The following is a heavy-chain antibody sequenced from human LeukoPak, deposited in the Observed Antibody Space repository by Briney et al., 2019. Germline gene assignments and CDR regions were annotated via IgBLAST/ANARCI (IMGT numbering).Heavy chain of an antibody. CDR3: AKDRPSYFDY. Sequence: GGSLRLSCAASGFTFSSYGMHWVRQAPGKGLEWVAFIRCDGSNKYYADSVKGRFTISRDNSKNTLYLQMNSLRAEDTAVYYCAKDRPSYFDYWGQGTLVTVSS. CDR2: IRCDGSNK. CDR1: GFTFSSYG. J-gene: IGHJ4*02. V-gene: IGHV3-30*02.